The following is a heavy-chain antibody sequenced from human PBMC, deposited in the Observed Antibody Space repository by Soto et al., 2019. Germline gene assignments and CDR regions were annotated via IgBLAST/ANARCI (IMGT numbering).Heavy chain of an antibody. V-gene: IGHV3-23*01. Sequence: GGSLRLSCAASVFTFSNYAMTWVRQTPGKGLEWVSGISRSGGTTFYAGSVKGRFAISRDNSKNTLYLQMNSLRAEDTAVYYCALRYCSRTTCPPLNSYFYMDVWGKGTTVTVSS. CDR1: VFTFSNYA. CDR2: ISRSGGTT. J-gene: IGHJ6*03. CDR3: ALRYCSRTTCPPLNSYFYMDV. D-gene: IGHD2-2*01.